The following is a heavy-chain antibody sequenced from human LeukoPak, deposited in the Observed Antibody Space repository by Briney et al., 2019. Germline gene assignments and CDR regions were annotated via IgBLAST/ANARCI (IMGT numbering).Heavy chain of an antibody. CDR1: GGTFSSYA. CDR2: IIPIFGTA. V-gene: IGHV1-69*13. Sequence: ASVTVSCKASGGTFSSYAISWVRQAPGQGLEWMGGIIPIFGTANYAQKFQGRVTITADESTSTAYMELSSLRSEDTAVYYCARAYYDFWSGYSNYYYGMDVWGQGTTVTVSS. D-gene: IGHD3-3*01. CDR3: ARAYYDFWSGYSNYYYGMDV. J-gene: IGHJ6*02.